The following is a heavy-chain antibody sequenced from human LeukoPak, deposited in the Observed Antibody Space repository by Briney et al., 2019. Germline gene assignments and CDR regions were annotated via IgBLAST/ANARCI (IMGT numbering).Heavy chain of an antibody. V-gene: IGHV3-21*01. CDR1: GFTFSTYS. CDR3: ARHVVAVGFDY. J-gene: IGHJ4*02. CDR2: ISSSSDYI. D-gene: IGHD3-22*01. Sequence: PGGSLRLSCAASGFTFSTYSMNWVRQAPGKGLEWVSSISSSSDYIYYADSVKGRFTISRDNAKNSLYLHMNSLRAEDTAVYYCARHVVAVGFDYWGQGTLVTVSS.